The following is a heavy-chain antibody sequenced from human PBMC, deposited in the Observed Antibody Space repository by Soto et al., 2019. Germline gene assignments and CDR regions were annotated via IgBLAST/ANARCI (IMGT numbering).Heavy chain of an antibody. J-gene: IGHJ4*02. CDR2: IYYGGNT. V-gene: IGHV4-39*01. Sequence: SETLSLTCTVSGGSINSNYFWGWIRQPPGRGLEWIGSIYYGGNTYYNPSLKSRVTISGDTSKNQFSLNLNSVTAADTAVYYCATTIYSSGRSRDYWGQGTLVTVS. CDR1: GGSINSNYF. CDR3: ATTIYSSGRSRDY. D-gene: IGHD6-19*01.